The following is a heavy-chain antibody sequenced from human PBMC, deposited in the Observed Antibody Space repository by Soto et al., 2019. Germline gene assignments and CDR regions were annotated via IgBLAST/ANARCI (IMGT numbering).Heavy chain of an antibody. D-gene: IGHD3-10*01. J-gene: IGHJ4*02. CDR3: AREHYYASGSYRSHLY. V-gene: IGHV3-33*01. CDR2: IWYDGSNK. CDR1: GFTFSNYG. Sequence: QVQLVESGGGVVQPGMSLRLSCAASGFTFSNYGLYWVRQAPGTGLEWVAVIWYDGSNKYYADSVQGRFTISRDNSNNALYLQMNSLRAEATAVYYCAREHYYASGSYRSHLYWGQGTLVTVS.